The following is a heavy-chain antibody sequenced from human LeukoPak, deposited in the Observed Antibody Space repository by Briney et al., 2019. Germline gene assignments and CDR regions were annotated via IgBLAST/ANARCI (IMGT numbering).Heavy chain of an antibody. D-gene: IGHD3-22*01. CDR1: GGSFSGYY. J-gene: IGHJ1*01. CDR2: INHSGST. Sequence: SETLSLTCAVYGGSFSGYYWSWIRQPPGKGLEWIGEINHSGSTNYNPSLKSRVTISVDTSKNQFSLKLSSVTAADTAVYYCARLGGYYSMSHWGQDTLVTVSS. V-gene: IGHV4-34*01. CDR3: ARLGGYYSMSH.